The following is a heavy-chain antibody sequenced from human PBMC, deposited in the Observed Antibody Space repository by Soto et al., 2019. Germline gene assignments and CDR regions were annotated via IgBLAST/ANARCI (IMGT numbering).Heavy chain of an antibody. D-gene: IGHD2-2*01. V-gene: IGHV3-33*08. CDR3: ATDKSSSPFDY. Sequence: LRLSCAASGFTFSSYAMSWVRQAPGKGLEWVAVIWHDGSIQQYADSVKGRFTISRDNSKNTLSLQMNSLGAEDTAMYYCATDKSSSPFDYWGPGTLVTVSS. J-gene: IGHJ4*02. CDR2: IWHDGSIQ. CDR1: GFTFSSYA.